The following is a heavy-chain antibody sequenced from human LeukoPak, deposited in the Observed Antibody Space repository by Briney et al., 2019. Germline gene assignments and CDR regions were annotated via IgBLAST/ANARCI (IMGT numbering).Heavy chain of an antibody. D-gene: IGHD1-26*01. CDR2: INPNSGGT. J-gene: IGHJ4*02. CDR3: ARDNGLGATVGDY. CDR1: GYTFTDYY. V-gene: IGHV1-2*06. Sequence: ASVKVSCKASGYTFTDYYIHWVRQAPGQGLEWMGRINPNSGGTKYAQNFQGRVTMTRDTSISTAYMELSRLRSHDTAVYYCARDNGLGATVGDYWGQGTLVTVSS.